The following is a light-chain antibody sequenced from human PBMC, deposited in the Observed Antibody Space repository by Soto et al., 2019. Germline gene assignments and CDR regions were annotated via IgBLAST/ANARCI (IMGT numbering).Light chain of an antibody. Sequence: QPVLTQSSSASASLGYSVTLTCTLSSGHSSYIIAWHQQQPGKDPRYLMKLEGSGSYNKGSGVPDRFSGSSSGADRYLTISNLQVEDEADYYCETWDSNNHWVFGGGTKLTVL. CDR3: ETWDSNNHWV. CDR2: LEGSGSY. CDR1: SGHSSYI. J-gene: IGLJ3*02. V-gene: IGLV4-60*02.